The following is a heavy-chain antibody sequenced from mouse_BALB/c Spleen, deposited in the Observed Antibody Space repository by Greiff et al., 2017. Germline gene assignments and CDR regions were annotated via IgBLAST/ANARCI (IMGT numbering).Heavy chain of an antibody. J-gene: IGHJ4*01. D-gene: IGHD6-1*01. CDR3: ARSPSAYYYAMDY. V-gene: IGHV1-63*02. CDR1: GYTFTNYW. Sequence: VQLQQSGAELVRPGTSVKISCKASGYTFTNYWLGWVKQRPGHGLEWIGEIYPGGGYTNYNEKFKGKATLTADTSSSTAYMQLSSLTSEDSAVYYCARSPSAYYYAMDYWGQGTSVTVSS. CDR2: IYPGGGYT.